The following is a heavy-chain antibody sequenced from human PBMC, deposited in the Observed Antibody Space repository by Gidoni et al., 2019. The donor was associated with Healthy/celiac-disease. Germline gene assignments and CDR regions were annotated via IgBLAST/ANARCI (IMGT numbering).Heavy chain of an antibody. CDR2: ISYDGSNK. V-gene: IGHV3-30-3*01. CDR1: GFPFSSYA. CDR3: ARDIQVAGTVPFDY. J-gene: IGHJ4*02. Sequence: QVQLVESGGGVVQPGRSLRLSCAASGFPFSSYAMHWVRQAPGKGLEWVAVISYDGSNKYYADSVKGRFTISRDNSKNTLYLQMNSLRAEDTAVYYCARDIQVAGTVPFDYWGQGTLVTVSS. D-gene: IGHD6-19*01.